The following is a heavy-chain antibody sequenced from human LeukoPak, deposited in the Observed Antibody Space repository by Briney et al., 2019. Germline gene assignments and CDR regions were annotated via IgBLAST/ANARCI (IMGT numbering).Heavy chain of an antibody. CDR2: IWPGNFDT. Sequence: GESLKISCKTSGYDFSDYWIAWVRQMPGKGLEWMGSIWPGNFDTRYSPSFQGQVTISADKSITTAYLQWSSLKASDTAMYYCARIPATSPTTGFDYWGQGTLVTVSS. CDR1: GYDFSDYW. CDR3: ARIPATSPTTGFDY. D-gene: IGHD1-26*01. V-gene: IGHV5-51*01. J-gene: IGHJ4*02.